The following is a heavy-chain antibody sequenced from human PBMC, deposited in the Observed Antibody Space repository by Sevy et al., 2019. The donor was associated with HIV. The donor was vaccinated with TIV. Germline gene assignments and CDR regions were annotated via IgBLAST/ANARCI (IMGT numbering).Heavy chain of an antibody. CDR3: ASMVRGVITTRGSYYYYYYMYV. V-gene: IGHV4-4*07. J-gene: IGHJ6*03. Sequence: SETLSLTCTVSGGSISSYYWSWIRQPAGKGLEWIGRIYTSGSTNYNPSLKSRVTMSVDTSKNQFSLKLSSVTAADTAVYYCASMVRGVITTRGSYYYYYYMYVWGKGTTVTVSS. CDR2: IYTSGST. D-gene: IGHD3-10*01. CDR1: GGSISSYY.